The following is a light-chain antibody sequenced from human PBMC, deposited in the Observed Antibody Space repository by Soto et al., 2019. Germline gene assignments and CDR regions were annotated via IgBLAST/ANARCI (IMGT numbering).Light chain of an antibody. V-gene: IGKV1-5*03. CDR2: KAS. Sequence: DIQMTQSPSTLSASIGDRVTITCRASQTINTWLAWYQQKPGKAPNLLIYKASSLKSGVPSRFSGSGSGTEFTLTISGLQPDDFATYYCQQYHTYSWTFGQGTKVDIK. CDR3: QQYHTYSWT. CDR1: QTINTW. J-gene: IGKJ1*01.